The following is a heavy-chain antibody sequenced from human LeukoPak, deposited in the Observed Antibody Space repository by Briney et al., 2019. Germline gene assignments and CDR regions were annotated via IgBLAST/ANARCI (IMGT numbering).Heavy chain of an antibody. D-gene: IGHD2-2*01. V-gene: IGHV3-21*01. CDR3: ARDGADCSSTSCYVDY. CDR1: GFTFSSYS. Sequence: GGSLRLSCAASGFTFSSYSMNWVRQAPGKGLEWVSSISSSSSYIYYADSVKGRFTISRDNAKNSLYLQMNSLRAEDTAVYYCARDGADCSSTSCYVDYWSQGTLVTVSS. CDR2: ISSSSSYI. J-gene: IGHJ4*02.